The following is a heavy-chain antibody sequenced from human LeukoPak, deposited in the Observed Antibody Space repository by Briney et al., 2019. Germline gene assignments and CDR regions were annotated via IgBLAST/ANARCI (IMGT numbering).Heavy chain of an antibody. V-gene: IGHV1-2*02. CDR2: INPNSGGT. D-gene: IGHD2-15*01. Sequence: ASVKVSCKASGDIFTGYYVHWVRQAPGQGLEWMGWINPNSGGTNYAQKFQGRVTMTRDTSISTAYMELSRLRSDDTAVYYCARGTLLRAFDIWGQGTMVTVSS. CDR3: ARGTLLRAFDI. CDR1: GDIFTGYY. J-gene: IGHJ3*02.